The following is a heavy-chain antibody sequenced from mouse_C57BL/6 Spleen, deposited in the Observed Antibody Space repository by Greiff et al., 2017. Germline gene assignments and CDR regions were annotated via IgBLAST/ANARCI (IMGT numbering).Heavy chain of an antibody. Sequence: EVHLVESGGGLVKPGGSLKLSCAASGFTFSDYGMHWVRQAPEKGLEWVAYISSGSSTIYYADTVKGRVTISRDNAKNTLFLQMTSLRSEDTAMYYCARPYYGSLYFDYWGQGTTLTVSS. D-gene: IGHD2-9*01. V-gene: IGHV5-17*01. J-gene: IGHJ2*01. CDR3: ARPYYGSLYFDY. CDR2: ISSGSSTI. CDR1: GFTFSDYG.